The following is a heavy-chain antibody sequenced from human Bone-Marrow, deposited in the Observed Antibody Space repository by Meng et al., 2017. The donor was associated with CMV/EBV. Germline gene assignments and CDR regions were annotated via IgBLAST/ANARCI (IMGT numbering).Heavy chain of an antibody. Sequence: ASVKVSCKASGGTFSSYAISWVRQAPGQGLEWMGWINPDTGDTNCTQNFQGRVTMTRDTSISTAYMEMSRLRSDDTAVYYCARIYYANNPAREGGLAAYWGQGTLVTVSS. D-gene: IGHD3-16*01. J-gene: IGHJ4*02. CDR1: GGTFSSYA. CDR2: INPDTGDT. CDR3: ARIYYANNPAREGGLAAY. V-gene: IGHV1-2*02.